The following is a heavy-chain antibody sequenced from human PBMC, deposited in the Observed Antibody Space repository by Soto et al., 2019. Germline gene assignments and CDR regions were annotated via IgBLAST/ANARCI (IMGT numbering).Heavy chain of an antibody. V-gene: IGHV1-69*01. Sequence: QVQLVQSGAEVKKAGSSVKVACKASGGTFSSYAISWVRQAPGQGLEWMGGIIPIFGTANYAQKFQGRVTITADESTSTAYMELSSLRSEDTAVYYCARDQGRGWPANYYGMDVWRQGTTVTVSS. CDR2: IIPIFGTA. CDR1: GGTFSSYA. CDR3: ARDQGRGWPANYYGMDV. D-gene: IGHD6-19*01. J-gene: IGHJ6*02.